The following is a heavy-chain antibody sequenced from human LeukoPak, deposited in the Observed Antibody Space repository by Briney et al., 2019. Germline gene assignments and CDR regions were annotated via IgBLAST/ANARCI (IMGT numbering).Heavy chain of an antibody. V-gene: IGHV3-21*06. CDR2: IIGSGSEM. CDR1: GFTFNSYS. Sequence: GGSLRLSCGVSGFTFNSYSMNCVRQAPGKGLEWVASIIGSGSEMFYADSLKGRFTISRDNSENSLYLQMNSLRVEDTAVYYCAKVQSDIGGARFFAFDGWGTGTMVSVSS. D-gene: IGHD1-26*01. CDR3: AKVQSDIGGARFFAFDG. J-gene: IGHJ3*01.